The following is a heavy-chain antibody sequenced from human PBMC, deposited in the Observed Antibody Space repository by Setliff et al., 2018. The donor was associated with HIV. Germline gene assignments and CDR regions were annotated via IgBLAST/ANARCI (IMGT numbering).Heavy chain of an antibody. D-gene: IGHD6-19*01. V-gene: IGHV3-23*01. CDR1: GFTFRTYA. CDR2: NSGYGEET. J-gene: IGHJ3*02. Sequence: GGSLRLSCVGSGFTFRTYAMGWVRQAPGKGLEWVSSNSGYGEETYYADSVKGRFSISRDNSKNTLYLQMNSLRGDDTAVYHCARCRGWYGACAFDIWGQGTMVTVSS. CDR3: ARCRGWYGACAFDI.